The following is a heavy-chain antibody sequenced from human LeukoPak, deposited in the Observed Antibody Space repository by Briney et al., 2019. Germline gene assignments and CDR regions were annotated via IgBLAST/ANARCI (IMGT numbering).Heavy chain of an antibody. J-gene: IGHJ4*02. V-gene: IGHV3-21*01. CDR1: GFTFSSYS. CDR3: AREYGSYWYSGY. D-gene: IGHD6-19*01. Sequence: GGSLRLSCAASGFTFSSYSMNWVRQAPGKGLEWVSSISSTGAYMYYADSVKGRFTISRDNAKNSLFLQMNSLRAEDTAVYYCAREYGSYWYSGYWGQGTLVTVYS. CDR2: ISSTGAYM.